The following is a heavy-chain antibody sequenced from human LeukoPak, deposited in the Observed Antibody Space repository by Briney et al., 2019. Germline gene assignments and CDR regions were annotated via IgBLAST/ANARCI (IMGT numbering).Heavy chain of an antibody. CDR2: ISAYNGNT. CDR1: GYTFTSYG. V-gene: IGHV1-18*01. J-gene: IGHJ2*01. D-gene: IGHD6-19*01. Sequence: ASVNVSCKASGYTFTSYGISWVRQAPGQGLEWMGWISAYNGNTNYAQKLQGRVTMTTDTSTSTAYMELRSLRSDDTAVYYCARGGEYSSGFSTPPWYFDLWGRGTLVTVSS. CDR3: ARGGEYSSGFSTPPWYFDL.